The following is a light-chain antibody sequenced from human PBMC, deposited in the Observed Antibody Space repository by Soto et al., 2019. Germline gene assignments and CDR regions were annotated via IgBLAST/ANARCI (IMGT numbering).Light chain of an antibody. CDR3: QSYDSSLSAL. CDR1: SSDVGGYKY. V-gene: IGLV2-8*01. CDR2: EVN. Sequence: QSALTQPPSASGSPGQSVTISCTGTSSDVGGYKYVSWYQQHPGKAPKLMIFEVNKRPSGVPDRFSGSKSGNTASLTVSGLQAEDEADYYCQSYDSSLSALFGGGTKVTVL. J-gene: IGLJ3*02.